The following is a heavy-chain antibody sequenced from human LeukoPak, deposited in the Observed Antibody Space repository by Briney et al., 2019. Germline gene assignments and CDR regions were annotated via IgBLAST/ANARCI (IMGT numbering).Heavy chain of an antibody. CDR1: GFTFSNAW. Sequence: GGSLRLSCAASGFTFSNAWMIWVRQAPGKGLEWISYISDSDNIIYYADSVKGRVTISRDSAKNSLYLQMNSLRAEDTAVYYCARDRRGFLVTPQGPDAFDIWGQGTMVTVSS. V-gene: IGHV3-11*01. D-gene: IGHD4-23*01. J-gene: IGHJ3*02. CDR3: ARDRRGFLVTPQGPDAFDI. CDR2: ISDSDNII.